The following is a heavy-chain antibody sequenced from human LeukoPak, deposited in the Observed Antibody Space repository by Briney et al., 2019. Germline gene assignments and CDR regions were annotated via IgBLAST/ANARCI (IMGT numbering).Heavy chain of an antibody. D-gene: IGHD3-9*01. J-gene: IGHJ4*02. CDR3: ARRTDILTGYYHFDY. CDR1: GGSISSYY. CDR2: TYYSGST. V-gene: IGHV4-59*01. Sequence: PSETLSLTCTVSGGSISSYYWSWIRQPPGKGLEWIGYTYYSGSTNYNPSLKSRVTISVDTSKNQFSLKLSSVTAADTAVYYCARRTDILTGYYHFDYWGQGTLVTVSS.